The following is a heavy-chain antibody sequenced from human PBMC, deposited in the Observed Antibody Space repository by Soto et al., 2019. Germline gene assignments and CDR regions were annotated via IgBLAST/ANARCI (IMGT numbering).Heavy chain of an antibody. CDR1: GGSISSSRYY. D-gene: IGHD2-15*01. Sequence: SETLSLTCRVSGGSISSSRYYWGWIRQPPGKGLEWIGSIYYSGSTYYNPSLKSRVTISPDTSKNQFPLNVGSVTAAXTAVYYCERGGARWPGYFDSSDQAPLLNVAS. CDR2: IYYSGST. J-gene: IGHJ4*02. CDR3: ERGGARWPGYFDS. V-gene: IGHV4-39*06.